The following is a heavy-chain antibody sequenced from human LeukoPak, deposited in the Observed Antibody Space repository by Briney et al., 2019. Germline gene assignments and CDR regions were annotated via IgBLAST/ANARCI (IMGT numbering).Heavy chain of an antibody. V-gene: IGHV3-30*02. CDR2: IRYDGSNK. CDR1: GFTFSSYG. Sequence: PGGTLRLSCAASGFTFSSYGMHWVRQAPGKGLEWVAFIRYDGSNKYYADSVKGRFTISRDNSKNTLYLQMNSLRAEDTAVYYCANSPNWGLYYYYMDVWGKGTTVTVSS. CDR3: ANSPNWGLYYYYMDV. D-gene: IGHD7-27*01. J-gene: IGHJ6*03.